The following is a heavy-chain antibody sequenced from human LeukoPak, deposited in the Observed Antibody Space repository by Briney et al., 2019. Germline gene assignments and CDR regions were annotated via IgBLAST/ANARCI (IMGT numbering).Heavy chain of an antibody. D-gene: IGHD4-23*01. J-gene: IGHJ4*02. V-gene: IGHV4-34*01. CDR2: INHSGST. CDR3: AREDGNSIIDY. CDR1: GGSFSGYY. Sequence: SETLSLTCAVYGGSFSGYYWSWIRQPLGKGLEWIGEINHSGSTNYNPSLKSRVTISVDTSKNQFSLKLSSVTAADTAVYYCAREDGNSIIDYWGQGTLVTVSS.